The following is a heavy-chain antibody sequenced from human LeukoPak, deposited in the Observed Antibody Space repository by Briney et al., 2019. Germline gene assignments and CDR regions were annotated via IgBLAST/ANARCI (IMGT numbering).Heavy chain of an antibody. Sequence: PGGSLRLSCAASGFTFSDYWMHWVRQAPEKGLVWVSRIHRDGSSTTYADSVKGRFTISRDNAKNTLYPQMNSLRAEDTAMYYCARGTEGYTYGEFDSWGQGTLVTVSS. CDR3: ARGTEGYTYGEFDS. J-gene: IGHJ5*01. V-gene: IGHV3-74*01. CDR1: GFTFSDYW. CDR2: IHRDGSST. D-gene: IGHD5-18*01.